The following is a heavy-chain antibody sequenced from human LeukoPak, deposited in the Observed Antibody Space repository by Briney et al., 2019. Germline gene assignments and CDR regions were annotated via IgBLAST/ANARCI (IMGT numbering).Heavy chain of an antibody. CDR3: ARGLYYYDSSGYYYFDY. CDR1: GYNFTSYW. J-gene: IGHJ4*02. CDR2: IYPGDSDT. V-gene: IGHV5-51*01. Sequence: GESLKISCKGSGYNFTSYWIGWVRQMSGEGLEWMGIIYPGDSDTRYSPSFQGQVTISADKSINTAYLQWSSLKASDTAMYYCARGLYYYDSSGYYYFDYWGQGTLVTVSS. D-gene: IGHD3-22*01.